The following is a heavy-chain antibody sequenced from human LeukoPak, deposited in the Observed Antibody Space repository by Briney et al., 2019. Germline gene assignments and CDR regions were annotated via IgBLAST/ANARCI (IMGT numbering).Heavy chain of an antibody. V-gene: IGHV3-53*01. CDR1: GFTVSSIH. Sequence: GGSLRLSCAASGFTVSSIHMVWVRQAPGKGLEWVSVINSGGGTYYTDSVKGRFTISRDNSKNTLYLQMNSLRAEDTAVYFCARGKSGHTFGPLDSWGQGTLVTVSS. CDR2: INSGGGT. J-gene: IGHJ4*02. D-gene: IGHD5-18*01. CDR3: ARGKSGHTFGPLDS.